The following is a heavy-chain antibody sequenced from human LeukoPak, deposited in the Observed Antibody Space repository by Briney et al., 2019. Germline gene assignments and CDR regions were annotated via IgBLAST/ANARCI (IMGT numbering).Heavy chain of an antibody. D-gene: IGHD4-17*01. CDR3: ARHDYGDYYYHGMDV. CDR1: GGSISSYY. V-gene: IGHV4-59*08. Sequence: SETLSLTCTVSGGSISSYYWSWIRQPPGKGLEWIGYIYYSGSTKYNPSLKSRVTISVDTSKNQFSLKLTSVTDADTAVYYCARHDYGDYYYHGMDVWGQGTTVTVSS. J-gene: IGHJ6*02. CDR2: IYYSGST.